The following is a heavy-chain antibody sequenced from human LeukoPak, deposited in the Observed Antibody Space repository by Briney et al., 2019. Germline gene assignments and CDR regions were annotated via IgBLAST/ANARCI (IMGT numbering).Heavy chain of an antibody. CDR2: IYPGDSDT. J-gene: IGHJ4*02. Sequence: GESLKISCKGSGFIFTSYWIGWVRQMPGKGLEWMGIIYPGDSDTRYSPSFQGQVTISADKSISTAYLQWSSLQASDTAMYYCARRSTGGDYYLDYWGQGTLVTVTS. D-gene: IGHD4-17*01. CDR1: GFIFTSYW. CDR3: ARRSTGGDYYLDY. V-gene: IGHV5-51*01.